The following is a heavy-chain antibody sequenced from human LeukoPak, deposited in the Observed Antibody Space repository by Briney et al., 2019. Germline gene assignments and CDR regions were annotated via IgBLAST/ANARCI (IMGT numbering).Heavy chain of an antibody. CDR3: ARDYYTTRGVLRYFDY. CDR1: GGTISSGAYY. CDR2: IYYSGTT. D-gene: IGHD3-10*01. J-gene: IGHJ4*02. Sequence: PSETLSLTCTVSGGTISSGAYYWTWIRQHPERGLEWIGYIYYSGTTYYNPSLKSRLSMSVDTSKNQFSLNLTSVTAADTAVYYCARDYYTTRGVLRYFDYWGQGILVTVSS. V-gene: IGHV4-31*03.